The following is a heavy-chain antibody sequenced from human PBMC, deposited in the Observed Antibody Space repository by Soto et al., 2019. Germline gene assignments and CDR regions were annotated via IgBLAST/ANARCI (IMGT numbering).Heavy chain of an antibody. Sequence: GESLKISCKGSGYSFTTYWIGWVRQMPGKGLEWMGIIYPGDSDTRYSPSFQGQVTISADKSISTAYLQWSSLKASDTAMYYCATGGYCTSTTCYNFFDYWGQGTLVTVSS. J-gene: IGHJ4*02. D-gene: IGHD2-2*02. CDR2: IYPGDSDT. CDR3: ATGGYCTSTTCYNFFDY. V-gene: IGHV5-51*01. CDR1: GYSFTTYW.